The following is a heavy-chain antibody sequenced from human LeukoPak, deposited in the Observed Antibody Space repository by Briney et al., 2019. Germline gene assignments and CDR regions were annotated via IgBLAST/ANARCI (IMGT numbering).Heavy chain of an antibody. V-gene: IGHV3-21*01. Sequence: PGGSLRLSCAASGFTFSSYSMNWVRQAPGKGLEWVASISSSSSYIYYADSVKGRFTISRDNAKNSLYLQMNSLRAEDTAVYYCARDRDYYGSGSYFGYWGQGTLVTVSS. CDR1: GFTFSSYS. CDR3: ARDRDYYGSGSYFGY. CDR2: ISSSSSYI. D-gene: IGHD3-10*01. J-gene: IGHJ4*02.